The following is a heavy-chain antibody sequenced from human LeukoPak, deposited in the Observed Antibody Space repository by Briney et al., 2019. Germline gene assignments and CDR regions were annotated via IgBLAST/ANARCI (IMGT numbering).Heavy chain of an antibody. CDR2: IRNDGSYE. J-gene: IGHJ5*01. CDR1: GFTFSDYG. CDR3: AKWGSPSHNWFNS. D-gene: IGHD2-15*01. Sequence: GESLRLSCAASGFTFSDYGMHWVRQAPGKGLEWVAFIRNDGSYEYYPDSVKGRFTISRDNSRTALFLQRNSRRAEDTAVYYCAKWGSPSHNWFNSWGQGTKVTVSP. V-gene: IGHV3-30*02.